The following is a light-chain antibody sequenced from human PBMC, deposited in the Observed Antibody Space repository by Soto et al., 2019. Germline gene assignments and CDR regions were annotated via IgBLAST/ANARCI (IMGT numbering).Light chain of an antibody. J-gene: IGLJ3*02. CDR3: QSYDNSLRGWV. V-gene: IGLV1-40*01. CDR2: GNS. CDR1: ISNIGAGYD. Sequence: QSVLTQPPSLSGAPGQRVTISCTGSISNIGAGYDVHWYQQFPGTSPKRLIYGNSNRPSGVPDRFSGSKSGTSASLAITGLQAEDEADYYCQSYDNSLRGWVFGGGTNLTVL.